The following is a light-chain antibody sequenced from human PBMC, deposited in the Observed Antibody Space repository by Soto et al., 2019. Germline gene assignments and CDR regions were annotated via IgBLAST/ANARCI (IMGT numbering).Light chain of an antibody. J-gene: IGLJ1*01. Sequence: QSALTQPASVSGSPGQSITISCTGTSSDVGGYNYVSWYQQHPGKAPKLMIYDFNSRPSGVSNRFSGSKSGNTASLTISGLQAEDEADYCSSYTSSGTRVFGAGTKLTVL. CDR1: SSDVGGYNY. V-gene: IGLV2-14*03. CDR2: DFN. CDR3: SSYTSSGTRV.